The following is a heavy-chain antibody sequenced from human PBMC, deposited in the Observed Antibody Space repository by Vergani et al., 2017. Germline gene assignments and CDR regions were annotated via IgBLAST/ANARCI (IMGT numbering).Heavy chain of an antibody. Sequence: VQLVESGGGVVQPGRSLRLSCAASGFTFDDYGMSWVRQAPGKGLEWVSGINWNGGSTGYADSVKGRFTISRDNAKNSLYLQMNSLRAEDTALYYCAKGNVLRFLEWFLPDVYGMDVWGQGTTVTVSS. V-gene: IGHV3-20*04. CDR2: INWNGGST. D-gene: IGHD3-3*01. CDR3: AKGNVLRFLEWFLPDVYGMDV. J-gene: IGHJ6*02. CDR1: GFTFDDYG.